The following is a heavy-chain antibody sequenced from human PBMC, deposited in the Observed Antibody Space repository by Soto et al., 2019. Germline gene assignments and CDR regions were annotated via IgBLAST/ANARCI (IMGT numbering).Heavy chain of an antibody. V-gene: IGHV3-74*01. CDR1: GFTFSSYW. Sequence: EVQLVESGGGLVQPGGSLRLSCAASGFTFSSYWMHWVRQAPGKGLVWVSRINSDGSSTSYADSVKGRFTISRDNAKNTLYLQMNSLRAEDTAVYYCARDPSYDFWSGPNHAFDIWGQGTMVTVSS. CDR3: ARDPSYDFWSGPNHAFDI. D-gene: IGHD3-3*01. CDR2: INSDGSST. J-gene: IGHJ3*02.